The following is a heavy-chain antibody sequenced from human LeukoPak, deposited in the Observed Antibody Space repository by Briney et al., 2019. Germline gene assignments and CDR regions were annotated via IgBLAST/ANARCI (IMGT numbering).Heavy chain of an antibody. CDR1: GGSISGYY. D-gene: IGHD4-11*01. CDR2: IYTSGST. Sequence: PSETLSLTRTVSGGSISGYYWNWIRQPAGKGLEWIGLIYTSGSTDYNPSLKSRVTMSVDTSKNQFSLKLSSVTAADTAVYYCARIRPTSAATFDYWGQGTLVTVSS. J-gene: IGHJ4*02. CDR3: ARIRPTSAATFDY. V-gene: IGHV4-4*07.